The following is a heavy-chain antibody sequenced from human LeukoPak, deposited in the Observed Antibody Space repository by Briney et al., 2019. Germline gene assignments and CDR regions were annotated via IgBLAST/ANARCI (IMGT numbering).Heavy chain of an antibody. CDR3: ARDHDWGVDY. D-gene: IGHD7-27*01. Sequence: ASVTVSFKASGFTFTDHYMHWVRQAPGQGLEWMGWINGKRGDTNYAQNFQDRVTMTRDTSTSTVYMELSRLTVDDTAVYYCARDHDWGVDYWGQGTLVTVSS. CDR1: GFTFTDHY. V-gene: IGHV1-2*02. J-gene: IGHJ4*02. CDR2: INGKRGDT.